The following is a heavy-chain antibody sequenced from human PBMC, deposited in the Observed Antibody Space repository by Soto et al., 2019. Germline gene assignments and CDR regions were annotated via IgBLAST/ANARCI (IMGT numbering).Heavy chain of an antibody. V-gene: IGHV3-9*01. D-gene: IGHD6-19*01. Sequence: EVQLVESGGGLVQPGRSLRLSCAASGFTFDDYAMHWVRQAPGKGLEWVSGISWNSGSIGYADSVKGRFTISRDNAKNSLYLQMNSLRAEDTALYYCAKDIASSGWYFFWFDPWCQGTLVTVSS. J-gene: IGHJ5*02. CDR2: ISWNSGSI. CDR1: GFTFDDYA. CDR3: AKDIASSGWYFFWFDP.